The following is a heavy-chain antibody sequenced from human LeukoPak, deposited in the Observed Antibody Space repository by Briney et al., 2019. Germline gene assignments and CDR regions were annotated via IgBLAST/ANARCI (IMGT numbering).Heavy chain of an antibody. CDR2: IYYSGST. J-gene: IGHJ6*03. V-gene: IGHV4-31*03. CDR3: AGVEVATGYYYMDV. CDR1: GGSISSGGYY. Sequence: SETLSLTCTVSGGSISSGGYYWSWIRQHPGKGLEWIGYIYYSGSTYYNPSLKSRVTISVDTSKNQFSLKLCSVTAADTAVYYCAGVEVATGYYYMDVWGKGTTVTVSS. D-gene: IGHD5-24*01.